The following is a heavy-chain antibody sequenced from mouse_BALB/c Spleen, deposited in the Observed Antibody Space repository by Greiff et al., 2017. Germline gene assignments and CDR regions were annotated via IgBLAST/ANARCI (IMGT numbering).Heavy chain of an antibody. CDR2: ISSGSSTI. CDR1: GFTFSSFG. V-gene: IGHV5-17*02. CDR3: ARSDRFDY. Sequence: EVQRVESGGGLVQPGGSRKLSCAASGFTFSSFGMHWVRQAPEKGLEWVAYISSGSSTIYYADTVKGRFTISRDNPKNTLFLQMTSLRSEDTAMYYCARSDRFDYWGQGTTLTVSS. J-gene: IGHJ2*01.